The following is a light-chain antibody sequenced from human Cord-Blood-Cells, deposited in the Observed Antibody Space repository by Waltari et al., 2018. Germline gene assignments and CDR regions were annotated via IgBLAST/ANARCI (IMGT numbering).Light chain of an antibody. J-gene: IGLJ3*02. CDR1: SRAVGGYNY. CDR3: SSYTSSSTWV. CDR2: EVS. Sequence: QSALTQPASVSGSPGQSFTISCTGTSRAVGGYNYVSWYQQHPGKAPKLMIYEVSNRPSGVSNRFSGSKSGNTASLTISGLQAEDEADYYCSSYTSSSTWVFGGGTKLTVL. V-gene: IGLV2-14*01.